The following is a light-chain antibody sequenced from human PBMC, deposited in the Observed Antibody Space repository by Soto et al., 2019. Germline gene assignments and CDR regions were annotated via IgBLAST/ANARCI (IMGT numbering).Light chain of an antibody. V-gene: IGLV9-49*01. CDR3: GADHGSGTSSFKGV. CDR1: SGYSSYK. J-gene: IGLJ3*02. CDR2: VGTGGVVG. Sequence: QPVLTQSPPASASLGASVTLTCTLSSGYSSYKVNYYQQRPGKGPPFVMRVGTGGVVGSKGGGIPDRFSVLGSGLNRYLTIKSIQEEDESDYHCGADHGSGTSSFKGVFGGGTKLTVL.